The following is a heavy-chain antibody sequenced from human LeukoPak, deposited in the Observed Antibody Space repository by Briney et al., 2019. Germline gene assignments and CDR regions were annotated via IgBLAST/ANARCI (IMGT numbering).Heavy chain of an antibody. CDR3: ARSILVVPVASHYNYGVDV. V-gene: IGHV1-3*01. Sequence: ASVKVSCKASGYTFAKYAIHWVRRAPGQRLEWMGWINAGNGNTRYSQKFQGGVTITRDTSASTAYMELSSLRSEDTAVYYCARSILVVPVASHYNYGVDVWGRGTTVTVSS. CDR1: GYTFAKYA. D-gene: IGHD2-2*01. J-gene: IGHJ6*02. CDR2: INAGNGNT.